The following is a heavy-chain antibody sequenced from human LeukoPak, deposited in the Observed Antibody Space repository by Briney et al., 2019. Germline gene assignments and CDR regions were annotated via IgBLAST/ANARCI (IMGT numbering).Heavy chain of an antibody. CDR1: GFTVSSNY. D-gene: IGHD3-10*01. CDR3: ARDGDYYYGSGSPSAIDY. CDR2: IYSGGST. V-gene: IGHV3-53*01. Sequence: GGSLRLSCAASGFTVSSNYMSWVRQAPGKGLEWVSVIYSGGSTYYADSVKGRFTISRDNSKNTLYLQMNSLRAEDTAVYYCARDGDYYYGSGSPSAIDYWGQGTLVTVSS. J-gene: IGHJ4*02.